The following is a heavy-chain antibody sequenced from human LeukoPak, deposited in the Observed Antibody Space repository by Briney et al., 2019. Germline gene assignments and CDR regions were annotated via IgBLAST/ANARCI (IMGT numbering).Heavy chain of an antibody. V-gene: IGHV4-31*03. Sequence: SETLSLTCTVSGGSISSGDYYWSWIRQHPGKGLEWIGYIYYSGSTYYNPSLKSRVTISVDTSKNQFSLKLSSVTAADTAVYYCARVFYYGSGSYITFDYWGQGTLVTVSS. J-gene: IGHJ4*02. D-gene: IGHD3-10*01. CDR2: IYYSGST. CDR3: ARVFYYGSGSYITFDY. CDR1: GGSISSGDYY.